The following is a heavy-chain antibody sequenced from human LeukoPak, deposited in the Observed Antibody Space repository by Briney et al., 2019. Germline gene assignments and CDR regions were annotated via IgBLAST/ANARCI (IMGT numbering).Heavy chain of an antibody. V-gene: IGHV4-39*01. D-gene: IGHD3-10*01. J-gene: IGHJ4*02. CDR2: IYYSGST. Sequence: SETLSLTCTVSGGSISSSSYYWGWIRQPPGKGLEWIGSIYYSGSTYYNPSLKSRVTISVDTSKNQFSLKLSSVTAADTAVYYCASDHTSGSRWGQGTLVTVSS. CDR1: GGSISSSSYY. CDR3: ASDHTSGSR.